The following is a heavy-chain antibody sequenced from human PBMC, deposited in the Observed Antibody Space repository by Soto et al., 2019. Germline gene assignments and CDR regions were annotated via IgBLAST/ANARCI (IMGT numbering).Heavy chain of an antibody. Sequence: GGSLRLSCAASGFTFSSYSMNWVRQAPGKGLEWVSSISSNSSYIYYADSVKGRFTISRDNAKNSLYLQMNSLRAEDTAVYYCARDPNYYDFSGKRFDPWGQGTLVTVSS. CDR2: ISSNSSYI. J-gene: IGHJ5*02. D-gene: IGHD3-22*01. CDR1: GFTFSSYS. CDR3: ARDPNYYDFSGKRFDP. V-gene: IGHV3-21*01.